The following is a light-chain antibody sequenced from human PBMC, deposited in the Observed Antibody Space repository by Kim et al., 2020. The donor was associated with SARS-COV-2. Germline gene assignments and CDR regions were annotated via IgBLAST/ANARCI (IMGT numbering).Light chain of an antibody. CDR2: DTS. CDR3: QQYGSSQYT. Sequence: LSPGESATLSCRASQSFSSSFLAWYQQKPGQAPRLLIYDTSRRATGIPDRFSGSGSGTDFTLTISRLEPEDFAVYYCQQYGSSQYTFGQGTKLEI. CDR1: QSFSSSF. J-gene: IGKJ2*01. V-gene: IGKV3-20*01.